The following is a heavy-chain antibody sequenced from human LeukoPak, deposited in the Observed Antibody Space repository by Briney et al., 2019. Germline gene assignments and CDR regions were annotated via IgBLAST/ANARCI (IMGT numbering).Heavy chain of an antibody. CDR3: ASVYYDILTGYYRLDY. Sequence: GASVKVSCKASGYTFTSYGISWARQAPGQGLEWMGWISAYNGNTNYAQKLQGRVTMTTDTSTSTAYMELRSLRSDDTAVYYCASVYYDILTGYYRLDYWGQGTLVTVSS. CDR1: GYTFTSYG. J-gene: IGHJ4*02. V-gene: IGHV1-18*01. D-gene: IGHD3-9*01. CDR2: ISAYNGNT.